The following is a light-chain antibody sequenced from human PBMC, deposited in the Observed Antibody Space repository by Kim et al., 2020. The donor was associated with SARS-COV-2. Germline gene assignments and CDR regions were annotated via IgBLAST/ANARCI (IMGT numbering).Light chain of an antibody. CDR3: QQRGNWPT. Sequence: EIVLTQSPATLSLSPGERATLSCRASQSVGNYLAWYQQKPGQAPRLLIYDASSRATGIPARFSGSGSGTDFTLTINSLEPEDFAVYYCQQRGNWPTFGQGTKVEIK. CDR2: DAS. CDR1: QSVGNY. J-gene: IGKJ1*01. V-gene: IGKV3-11*01.